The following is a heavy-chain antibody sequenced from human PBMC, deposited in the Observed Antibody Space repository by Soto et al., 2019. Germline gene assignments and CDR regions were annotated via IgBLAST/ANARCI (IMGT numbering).Heavy chain of an antibody. D-gene: IGHD3-22*01. CDR2: INPNSGGT. V-gene: IGHV1-2*04. Sequence: QVQLVQSGAEVKKPGASVKVSCKASGYTFTGYYMHWVRQAPGQGLEWMGWINPNSGGTNYAQKFQGWVTMTRDTSISTAYMEMSRLRSDDTAVYYCARAISSGYYPFFDYWGQGTLVTVSS. CDR3: ARAISSGYYPFFDY. J-gene: IGHJ4*02. CDR1: GYTFTGYY.